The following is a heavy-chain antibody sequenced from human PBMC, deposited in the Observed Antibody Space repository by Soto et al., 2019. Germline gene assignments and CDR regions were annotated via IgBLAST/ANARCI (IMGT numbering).Heavy chain of an antibody. CDR3: AKDRRAGGNSAFYFDF. J-gene: IGHJ4*02. V-gene: IGHV3-23*01. CDR1: VFKFSNYA. Sequence: GSLRLCGAASVFKFSNYAMSWVRQAPGKGLEWVSLISATGGGTYYADSVKGRFTISRDNSHNTLYLQVHSLTAEDTAVYYCAKDRRAGGNSAFYFDFWGQGAQVTVSS. CDR2: ISATGGGT. D-gene: IGHD3-16*01.